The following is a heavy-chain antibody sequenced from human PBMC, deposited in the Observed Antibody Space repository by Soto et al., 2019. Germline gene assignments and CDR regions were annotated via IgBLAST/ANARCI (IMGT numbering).Heavy chain of an antibody. Sequence: EVQLLESGGGLVQPGGSLRISCAASGFPFSSRAMSWVCQAPGKGLELVSAISGSGTITYYADSVKGRFTISRDTSKNTLYLQMNSLRADDTAVYYCAEWARYCSGADCRAWGQGTLVTVSS. J-gene: IGHJ5*02. CDR1: GFPFSSRA. CDR3: AEWARYCSGADCRA. D-gene: IGHD2-15*01. CDR2: ISGSGTIT. V-gene: IGHV3-23*01.